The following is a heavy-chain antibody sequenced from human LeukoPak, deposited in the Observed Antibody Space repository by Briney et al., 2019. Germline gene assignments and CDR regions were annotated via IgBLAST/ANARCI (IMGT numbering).Heavy chain of an antibody. V-gene: IGHV4-34*01. CDR2: INHSGST. Sequence: KTSETLSLTCAVYGGSFSGYYWSWIRQPPGKGLEWIGEINHSGSTNYNPSLKSRVTISVDTSKNQFSLKLSSVTAADTAVYYCARQLLHEVTTNNYFDYWGQGTLVTVSS. J-gene: IGHJ4*02. CDR3: ARQLLHEVTTNNYFDY. D-gene: IGHD4-17*01. CDR1: GGSFSGYY.